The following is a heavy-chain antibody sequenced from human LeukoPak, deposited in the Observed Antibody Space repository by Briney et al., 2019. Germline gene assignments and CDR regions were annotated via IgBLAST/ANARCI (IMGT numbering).Heavy chain of an antibody. J-gene: IGHJ4*02. Sequence: PGGSWGLSGVASGFGFVTLERSWGRKAPGKGLEWVSSISGSGTGTYYTDSVKGRFTISRDTSKNTLYMQMNNLRAEDTAVYYCVKGFHFDWWGQGTLVTVSS. CDR1: GFGFVTLE. CDR2: ISGSGTGT. CDR3: VKGFHFDW. V-gene: IGHV3-23*01.